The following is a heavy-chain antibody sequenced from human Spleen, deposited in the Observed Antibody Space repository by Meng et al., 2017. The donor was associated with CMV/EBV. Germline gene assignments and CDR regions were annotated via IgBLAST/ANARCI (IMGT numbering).Heavy chain of an antibody. D-gene: IGHD1-1*01. CDR1: GFTFSNAW. CDR3: IWNDLGDY. Sequence: EVQLVESGGDSVKPGGPLRLSCAGSGFTFSNAWMSWVRQAPGKGLEWVGRIKSKTDGETADYNAPVKGRFTISRDDSKNTLYLQMNSLKTEDTAIYYCIWNDLGDYWGQGTLVTVSS. CDR2: IKSKTDGETA. J-gene: IGHJ4*02. V-gene: IGHV3-15*01.